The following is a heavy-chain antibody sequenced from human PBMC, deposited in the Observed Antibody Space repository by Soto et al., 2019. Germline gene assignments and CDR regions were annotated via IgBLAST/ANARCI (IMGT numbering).Heavy chain of an antibody. D-gene: IGHD3-10*01. CDR3: DALYYGEDPLAY. CDR1: GLTFSSYA. CDR2: ISGSGTGT. V-gene: IGHV3-23*01. J-gene: IGHJ4*02. Sequence: EVQLLESGGGLVMPGGSLRLSCAASGLTFSSYAMSWVRQAPGKGLEWVSSISGSGTGTYYADSVKGRFTISRDTSKNTLYLQMNSLRGEDTAVYYCDALYYGEDPLAYWGQGTLVTVSS.